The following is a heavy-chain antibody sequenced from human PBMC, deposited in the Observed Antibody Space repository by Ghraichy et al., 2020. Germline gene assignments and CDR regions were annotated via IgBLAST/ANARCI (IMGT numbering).Heavy chain of an antibody. CDR2: VYYSGRT. CDR3: ARHRTTAVGGDFDS. V-gene: IGHV4-39*01. Sequence: SETLSLTCSVSGGSIGSSGYIWGWIRQPPGKGLEWIGSVYYSGRTFSNPSLNSRVTMSVDTSQNQFSLRRTSVTAADTAVYYCARHRTTAVGGDFDSWGQGTLVTVSS. D-gene: IGHD1-7*01. CDR1: GGSIGSSGYI. J-gene: IGHJ4*02.